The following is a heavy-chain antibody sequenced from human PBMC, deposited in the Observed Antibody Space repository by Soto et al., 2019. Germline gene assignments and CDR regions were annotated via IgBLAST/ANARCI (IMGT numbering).Heavy chain of an antibody. CDR1: GGTFSSYT. J-gene: IGHJ4*02. CDR3: ARDASSGWYVEDY. D-gene: IGHD6-19*01. CDR2: IIPILGIA. Sequence: QVQLVQSGAEVKKPGSSVKVSCTASGGTFSSYTISWVRQAPGQGLEWMGRIIPILGIANYAQKFQGRVTITADKSTSTAYMELSSLRSEDTAVYYCARDASSGWYVEDYWGQGTLVTVSS. V-gene: IGHV1-69*08.